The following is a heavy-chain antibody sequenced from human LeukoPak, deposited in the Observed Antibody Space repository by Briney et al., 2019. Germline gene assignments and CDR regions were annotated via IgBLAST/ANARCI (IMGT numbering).Heavy chain of an antibody. Sequence: PSETLSLTCTVSGGSISSYYWSWIRQPPGKGLEWIAYISDIGSINYNPSLKSRVTISLDTSKNQFSPKLSSVTAADTAVYYCAGHHPRNTVDFWGQGTLVTVSS. CDR1: GGSISSYY. CDR3: AGHHPRNTVDF. CDR2: ISDIGSI. D-gene: IGHD2/OR15-2a*01. V-gene: IGHV4-59*08. J-gene: IGHJ4*02.